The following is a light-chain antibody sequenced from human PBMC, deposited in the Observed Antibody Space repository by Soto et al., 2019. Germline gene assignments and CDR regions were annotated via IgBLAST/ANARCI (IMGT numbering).Light chain of an antibody. V-gene: IGLV1-47*01. CDR3: AAWDDSLSGWV. J-gene: IGLJ3*02. CDR1: YSNIGSNF. CDR2: RNN. Sequence: QSVLTQPPSASGTPGQRVSISCSGSYSNIGSNFVYWYQQFPGTAPKLLIYRNNQRPSGVPDRFSGSKSGTSASLAISGLPSEDEADYYCAAWDDSLSGWVFGGGTKVTVL.